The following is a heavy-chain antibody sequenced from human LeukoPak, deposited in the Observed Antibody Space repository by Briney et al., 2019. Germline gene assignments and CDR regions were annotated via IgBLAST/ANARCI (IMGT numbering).Heavy chain of an antibody. J-gene: IGHJ5*02. Sequence: PSETLSLTCAVYGGSFSGYYWSWIRQPPGKGLEWIGEINHSGSTNYNPSLKSRVTISVDTSKNQFSLKLSSVTAADTAVYYCAREIPPYYYDSSGYGFDPWGQGTLVTVSS. CDR3: AREIPPYYYDSSGYGFDP. CDR1: GGSFSGYY. D-gene: IGHD3-22*01. CDR2: INHSGST. V-gene: IGHV4-34*01.